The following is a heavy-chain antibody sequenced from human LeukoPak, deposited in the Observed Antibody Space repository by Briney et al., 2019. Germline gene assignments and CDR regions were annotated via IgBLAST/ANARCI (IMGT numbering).Heavy chain of an antibody. D-gene: IGHD1-26*01. Sequence: SETLSLTRTVSGGSISSSSYYWGWIRQPPGKGLEWIGSIYYSGSTYYNPSLKSRVTISVDTSKNQFSLKLSSVTAADTAVYYCARSIVGALVGFDYWGQGTLVTVSS. CDR2: IYYSGST. J-gene: IGHJ4*02. V-gene: IGHV4-39*01. CDR1: GGSISSSSYY. CDR3: ARSIVGALVGFDY.